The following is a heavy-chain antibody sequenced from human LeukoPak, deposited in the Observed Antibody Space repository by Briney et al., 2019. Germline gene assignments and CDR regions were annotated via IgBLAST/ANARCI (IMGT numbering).Heavy chain of an antibody. J-gene: IGHJ6*02. CDR2: IYYSGST. CDR3: ARAEYYGSGSYSYGMDV. Sequence: PSETLSLTCTVSGGSISSYYWSWIRQPPGKGLEWIGYIYYSGSTNYNPSLKSRVTISVDTSKNQFSPKLSSVTAADTAVYYCARAEYYGSGSYSYGMDVWGQGTTVTVSS. D-gene: IGHD3-10*01. CDR1: GGSISSYY. V-gene: IGHV4-59*08.